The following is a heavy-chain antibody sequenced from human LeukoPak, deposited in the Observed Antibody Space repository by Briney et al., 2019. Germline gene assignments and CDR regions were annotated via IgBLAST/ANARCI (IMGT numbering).Heavy chain of an antibody. CDR1: GYTFTSYG. Sequence: ASVKVSCKASGYTFTSYGVSWVRQAPGQGLEWMGWISAYNGNTNYAQKLQGRVTMTTDTSTSTAYMALRSLRSDDTAVYYCARVVPAAILAFDIWGQGTMVTVSS. V-gene: IGHV1-18*01. CDR3: ARVVPAAILAFDI. D-gene: IGHD2-2*02. CDR2: ISAYNGNT. J-gene: IGHJ3*02.